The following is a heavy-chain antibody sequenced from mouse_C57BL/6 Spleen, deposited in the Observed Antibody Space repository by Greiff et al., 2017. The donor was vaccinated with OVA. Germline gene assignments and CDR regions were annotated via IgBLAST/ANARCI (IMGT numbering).Heavy chain of an antibody. V-gene: IGHV5-4*01. Sequence: EVKLVESGGGLVKPGGSLKLSCAASGFTFSSYAMSWVRQTPEKRLEWVATISDGGSYTYYPDNVKGRFTISRDNAKNNLYLQMSHLKSEDTAMYDCAREYYGSSWFAYWGQGTLVTVSA. CDR1: GFTFSSYA. CDR3: AREYYGSSWFAY. CDR2: ISDGGSYT. D-gene: IGHD1-1*01. J-gene: IGHJ3*01.